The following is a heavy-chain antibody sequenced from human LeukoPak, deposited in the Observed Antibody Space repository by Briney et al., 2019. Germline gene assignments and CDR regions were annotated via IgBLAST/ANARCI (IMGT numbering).Heavy chain of an antibody. D-gene: IGHD2-15*01. J-gene: IGHJ5*02. CDR3: ARADIVVVVAAISWFDP. V-gene: IGHV1-18*01. Sequence: ASVKVSCKASGYTFTSYGISWVQQAPGQGLEWMGWISAYNGNTNYAQKLQGRVTMTIDTSTSTAYMELRSLRSDDTAVYYCARADIVVVVAAISWFDPWXQGTLVTVSS. CDR1: GYTFTSYG. CDR2: ISAYNGNT.